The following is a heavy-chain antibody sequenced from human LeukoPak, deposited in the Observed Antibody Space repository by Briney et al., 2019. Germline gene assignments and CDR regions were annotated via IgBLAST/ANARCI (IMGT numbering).Heavy chain of an antibody. CDR2: IYYSGST. D-gene: IGHD4-17*01. Sequence: PSETLSLTCTVSGGSISSYYWSWIRQPPGKGLEWIGYIYYSGSTNYNPSLKSRVTISVDTSKNQFSLKLSSVTAADTAVYYCARGWGCGDSPFQHWGQGTLVTVSS. V-gene: IGHV4-59*01. CDR3: ARGWGCGDSPFQH. J-gene: IGHJ1*01. CDR1: GGSISSYY.